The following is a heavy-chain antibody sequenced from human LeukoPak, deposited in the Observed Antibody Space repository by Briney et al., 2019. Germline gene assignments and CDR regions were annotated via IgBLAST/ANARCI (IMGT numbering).Heavy chain of an antibody. CDR1: GFTFSTYG. D-gene: IGHD6-6*01. V-gene: IGHV3-30*02. J-gene: IGHJ4*02. CDR2: IRYDGSNE. CDR3: ANLARPLDY. Sequence: GGSLRLSCVASGFTFSTYGMHWVRQAPGKGLEWVAFIRYDGSNEYLGSVKGRFTISRDNSKNTLYLQMNSLKPEDTAVYYCANLARPLDYWGQGALVTVFS.